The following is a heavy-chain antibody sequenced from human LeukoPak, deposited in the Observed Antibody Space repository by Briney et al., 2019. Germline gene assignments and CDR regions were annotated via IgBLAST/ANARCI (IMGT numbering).Heavy chain of an antibody. CDR3: AKGLASSSWYPIPFDY. J-gene: IGHJ4*02. Sequence: GGSLRLSCAASGFTFSSYSMNWVRQAPGKGLEWVSSISSSSSYIYYADSVKGRFTISRDNSKNTLYLQMNSLRAEDTAVYYCAKGLASSSWYPIPFDYWGQGTLVTVSS. CDR1: GFTFSSYS. CDR2: ISSSSSYI. V-gene: IGHV3-21*04. D-gene: IGHD6-13*01.